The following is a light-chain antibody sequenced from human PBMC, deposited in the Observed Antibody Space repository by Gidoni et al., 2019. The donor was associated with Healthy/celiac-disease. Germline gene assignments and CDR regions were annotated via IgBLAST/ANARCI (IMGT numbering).Light chain of an antibody. Sequence: DIVRTQSPDSLAVSLGERATFNCRSSQSVFSRSNNKNYLAWYQRKPGQPPKVLIYWASTRESGVPDRFSGSGSGTDFTLTISRLQAEDVAVYYCQQYYCPPPTFGQGTRLEIK. CDR2: WAS. CDR3: QQYYCPPPT. CDR1: QSVFSRSNNKNY. J-gene: IGKJ5*01. V-gene: IGKV4-1*01.